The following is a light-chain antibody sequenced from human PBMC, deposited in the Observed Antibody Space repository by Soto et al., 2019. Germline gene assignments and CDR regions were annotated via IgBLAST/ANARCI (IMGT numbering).Light chain of an antibody. Sequence: QSVLTQPPSVSGAPGQRVTISCTGSSSNIGAGYDLHWYQQLPGTAPKLLIYGNSNRPSGVPDRFSGSKSGTSASLAITGLQAEDEADYYCQSYDSSLSGSYVFGTGTKVTVL. CDR3: QSYDSSLSGSYV. CDR1: SSNIGAGYD. V-gene: IGLV1-40*01. J-gene: IGLJ1*01. CDR2: GNS.